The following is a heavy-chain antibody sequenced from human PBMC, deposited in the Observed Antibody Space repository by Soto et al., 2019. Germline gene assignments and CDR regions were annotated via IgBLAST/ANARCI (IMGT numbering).Heavy chain of an antibody. CDR1: GFTFSSYA. D-gene: IGHD2-2*01. CDR3: ARGFLVVPSPDAFDI. CDR2: ISGSGGST. Sequence: GGSLRLSCAASGFTFSSYAMSWVRQAPGKGLEWVSAISGSGGSTYYADSVKGRFTISRDNSKNTLYLQMNSLRAEDTAVYYCARGFLVVPSPDAFDIWGQGTMVTVSS. V-gene: IGHV3-23*01. J-gene: IGHJ3*02.